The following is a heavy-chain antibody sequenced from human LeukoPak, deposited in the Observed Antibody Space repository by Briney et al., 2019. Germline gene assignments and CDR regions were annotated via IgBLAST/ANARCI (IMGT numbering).Heavy chain of an antibody. CDR3: PTHSGSYPRAFDI. Sequence: ASVKISCKVSGYTFTDYYMHWVQQAPGKGLEWMGLVDPEDGETIYAEKFQGRVTITADTSTDTAYMELSSLRSEDTAVYYCPTHSGSYPRAFDIWGQGTMVTVSS. CDR2: VDPEDGET. J-gene: IGHJ3*02. D-gene: IGHD1-26*01. CDR1: GYTFTDYY. V-gene: IGHV1-69-2*01.